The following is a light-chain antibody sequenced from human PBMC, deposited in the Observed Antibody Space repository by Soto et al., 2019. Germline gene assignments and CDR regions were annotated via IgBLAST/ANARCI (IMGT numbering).Light chain of an antibody. CDR3: SSYPSTNAVVL. J-gene: IGLJ2*01. CDR1: SSDVDDYNY. Sequence: QSALTQPASVSGSPGQSITISCTGTSSDVDDYNYVSWYQQHPGKAPKLIISDVSSRPSGISNRFSGSKSGNTASLTISGLQAEDEADYYCSSYPSTNAVVLFSGGTKLTVL. CDR2: DVS. V-gene: IGLV2-14*03.